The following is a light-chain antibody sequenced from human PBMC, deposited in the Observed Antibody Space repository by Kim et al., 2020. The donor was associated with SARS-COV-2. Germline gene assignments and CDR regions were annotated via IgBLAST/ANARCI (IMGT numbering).Light chain of an antibody. V-gene: IGLV3-1*01. CDR2: QDS. J-gene: IGLJ3*02. Sequence: SYELTQPPSVSVSPGQTASITCSGDALGDKYVSWYQQKPGQSPVVVMYQDSHRPSEIPERFSGSNSGNTATLTISGTQAMDEADYYCQAWDSATAWVFGGGTKLTVL. CDR1: ALGDKY. CDR3: QAWDSATAWV.